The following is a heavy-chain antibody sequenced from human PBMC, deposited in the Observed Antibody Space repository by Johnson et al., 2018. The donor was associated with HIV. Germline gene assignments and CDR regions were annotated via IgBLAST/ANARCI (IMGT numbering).Heavy chain of an antibody. CDR3: ARGRGRNSYESNDYEKPGGGFDV. D-gene: IGHD3-22*01. Sequence: QVQLVESGGGVVQPGRSLRLSCAASGFSFSSHGMHWVRQAPGKGLEWVAAISFAGTKKNNADSVKGRFTISRDNSKNTLHLHMNSLSIEDTAVYWCARGRGRNSYESNDYEKPGGGFDVWGQGKMVTVSS. CDR2: ISFAGTKK. CDR1: GFSFSSHG. J-gene: IGHJ3*01. V-gene: IGHV3-30*03.